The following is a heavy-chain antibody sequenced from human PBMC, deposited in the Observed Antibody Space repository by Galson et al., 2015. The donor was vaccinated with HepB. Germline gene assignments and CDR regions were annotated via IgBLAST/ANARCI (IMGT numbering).Heavy chain of an antibody. Sequence: SLRLSCAASGFTFSNAWMNWVRQAPGKGLEWVGRIKSKTDGGTTDYAAPVKGRFTISRDDSKNTLYLQMNSLKTEDTAVYYCTTYRRPLMVRGVIIKHDAFDIWGQGTMVTVSS. CDR2: IKSKTDGGTT. D-gene: IGHD3-10*01. CDR1: GFTFSNAW. V-gene: IGHV3-15*07. J-gene: IGHJ3*02. CDR3: TTYRRPLMVRGVIIKHDAFDI.